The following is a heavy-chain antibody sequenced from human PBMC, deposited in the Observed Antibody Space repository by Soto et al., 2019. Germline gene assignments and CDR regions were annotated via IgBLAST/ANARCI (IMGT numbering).Heavy chain of an antibody. CDR2: IYPGDSDT. D-gene: IGHD3-10*01. CDR1: GYSFTSYW. V-gene: IGHV5-51*01. J-gene: IGHJ6*02. Sequence: GESLKISCKGSGYSFTSYWIGWVRQMPGKGLEWMGIIYPGDSDTRYSPSFQGQVTISADKSISTAYLQWSSLKASDTAMYYCARIWFGELYYYYGMDVWGQGTTVTVSS. CDR3: ARIWFGELYYYYGMDV.